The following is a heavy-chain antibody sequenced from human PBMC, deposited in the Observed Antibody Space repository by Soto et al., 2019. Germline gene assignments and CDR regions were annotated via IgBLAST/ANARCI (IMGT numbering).Heavy chain of an antibody. J-gene: IGHJ5*02. Sequence: GASVKVSCKASGGTFSSYAISWVRQAPGQGLEWMGGIIPIFGTANYAQKFQGRVTITADESTSTAYMELSSLRSEDTAVYYCARAFYDYGGSLRWFDPWGQGTLVTVSS. CDR1: GGTFSSYA. CDR2: IIPIFGTA. V-gene: IGHV1-69*13. CDR3: ARAFYDYGGSLRWFDP. D-gene: IGHD4-17*01.